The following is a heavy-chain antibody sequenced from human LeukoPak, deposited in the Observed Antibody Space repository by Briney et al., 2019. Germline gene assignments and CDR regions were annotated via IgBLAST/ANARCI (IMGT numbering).Heavy chain of an antibody. CDR3: ARDAAGYTGFDP. V-gene: IGHV3-21*01. CDR2: ISSSSSYI. D-gene: IGHD6-13*01. Sequence: GGSLRLSCAAAGFTFSSYSMNWVRQAPGKGLEWVSSISSSSSYIYYADSVKGRFTISRDNAKNSLYLQMNSLRAEDTAVYYCARDAAGYTGFDPWGQGTLVTVSS. J-gene: IGHJ5*02. CDR1: GFTFSSYS.